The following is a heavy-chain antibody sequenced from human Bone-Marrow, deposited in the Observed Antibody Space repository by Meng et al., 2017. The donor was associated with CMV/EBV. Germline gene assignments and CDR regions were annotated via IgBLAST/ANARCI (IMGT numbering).Heavy chain of an antibody. V-gene: IGHV1-8*03. J-gene: IGHJ5*02. CDR2: MNPNSGNT. CDR3: ARRVPAAIRSGVVWFDP. Sequence: ASVKVSCKASGYTFTSYDINWVRQATGQGLEWMGWMNPNSGNTGYAQKFQGRVTITRNTSISTAYMELSSLRSEDTAVYYCARRVPAAIRSGVVWFDPWGQGTLLTVS. CDR1: GYTFTSYD. D-gene: IGHD2-2*02.